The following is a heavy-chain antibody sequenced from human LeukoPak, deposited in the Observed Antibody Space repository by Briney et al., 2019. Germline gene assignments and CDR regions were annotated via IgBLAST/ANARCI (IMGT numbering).Heavy chain of an antibody. CDR3: AKDPSYSQGDY. CDR1: GFTFSSYA. CDR2: ISYDGSNK. D-gene: IGHD1-26*01. J-gene: IGHJ4*02. Sequence: GGSLRLSCAASGFTFSSYAMHWVRQAPGKGLEWVAVISYDGSNKYYADSVKGRFTISRDNSKNTLYLQMNSLRAEDTAVYYCAKDPSYSQGDYWGQGTLVTVSS. V-gene: IGHV3-30-3*01.